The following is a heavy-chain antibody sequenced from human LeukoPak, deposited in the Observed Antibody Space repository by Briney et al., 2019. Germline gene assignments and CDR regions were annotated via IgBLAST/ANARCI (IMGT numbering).Heavy chain of an antibody. CDR1: GYTFTGYY. D-gene: IGHD3-22*01. Sequence: ASVTVSCKASGYTFTGYYMHWVRQAPGQGLEWMGWINPNSGGTNYAQKFQGRVTMTRDTSISTAYMELSRLRSDDTAVYYCARVVDDYYDSSGDYGDYWGQGTLVTVSS. CDR3: ARVVDDYYDSSGDYGDY. J-gene: IGHJ4*02. V-gene: IGHV1-2*02. CDR2: INPNSGGT.